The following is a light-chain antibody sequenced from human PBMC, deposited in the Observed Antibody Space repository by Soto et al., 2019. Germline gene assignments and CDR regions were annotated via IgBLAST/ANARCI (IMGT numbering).Light chain of an antibody. CDR1: QSVSSSY. Sequence: EIVMTQSPATLSVSPGERATLSFSASQSVSSSYLAWYQQKPGQAPRLLIYGASSRATGILDRFSGSGSGTDFTLTISRLEPEDFAVYYCQQYGSSGTFGQGTKVDIK. CDR2: GAS. CDR3: QQYGSSGT. V-gene: IGKV3-20*01. J-gene: IGKJ1*01.